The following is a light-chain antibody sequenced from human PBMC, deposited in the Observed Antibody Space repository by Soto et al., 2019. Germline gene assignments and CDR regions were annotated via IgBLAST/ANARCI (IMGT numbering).Light chain of an antibody. CDR2: KVS. Sequence: DVVVTQSPLSLPVTLGQAASISCRSSQGLVHSDGNTYLSWFHQRPGHSPRRLIHKVSNRDSGVPDRFSGSGSGTEFTLTISNLQPDDFATYFCQQYNNYPRTFGQGTKVDIK. V-gene: IGKV2-30*02. J-gene: IGKJ1*01. CDR1: QGLVHSDGNTY. CDR3: QQYNNYPRT.